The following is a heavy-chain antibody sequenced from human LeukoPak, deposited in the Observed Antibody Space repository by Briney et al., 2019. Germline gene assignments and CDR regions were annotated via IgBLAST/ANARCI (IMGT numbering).Heavy chain of an antibody. Sequence: PSGTLSLTCTVSGVSISSYSWSWVRQPAGKGLEWVGRIYTSGSTNDSPSLKSRVAMSVDTSKNQFSLKLSSVTAADTAVYYCARDFIYSSGWSRFDAWGQGTLVTVSS. D-gene: IGHD6-19*01. V-gene: IGHV4-4*07. CDR1: GVSISSYS. CDR2: IYTSGST. CDR3: ARDFIYSSGWSRFDA. J-gene: IGHJ5*02.